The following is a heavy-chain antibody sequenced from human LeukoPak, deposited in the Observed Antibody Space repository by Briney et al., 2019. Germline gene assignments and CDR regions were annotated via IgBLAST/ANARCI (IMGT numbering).Heavy chain of an antibody. D-gene: IGHD6-25*01. V-gene: IGHV3-43*02. CDR3: AKDIGISATQYYYYYGMDV. J-gene: IGHJ6*02. CDR1: GFTFDDYA. CDR2: ISGDGGST. Sequence: TGGSLRLSCAASGFTFDDYAMHWVRQAPGKGLEWVSLISGDGGSTYYADSVKGRFTISGDNSKNSLYLQMNSLRTEDTALYYCAKDIGISATQYYYYYGMDVWGQGTTVTVSS.